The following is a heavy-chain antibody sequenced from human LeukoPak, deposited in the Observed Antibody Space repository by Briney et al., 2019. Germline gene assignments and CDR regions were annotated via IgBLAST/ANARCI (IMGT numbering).Heavy chain of an antibody. CDR3: ARVATVTFYWYFDL. Sequence: GRSLRLSCAASGFTFSSYAMHWVRQAPGKGLEWVAVISYDGGNKYYADSVKGRFTISRDNSKNTLYLQMNSLRAEDTAVYYCARVATVTFYWYFDLWGRGTLVTVSS. V-gene: IGHV3-30-3*01. CDR1: GFTFSSYA. D-gene: IGHD4-17*01. CDR2: ISYDGGNK. J-gene: IGHJ2*01.